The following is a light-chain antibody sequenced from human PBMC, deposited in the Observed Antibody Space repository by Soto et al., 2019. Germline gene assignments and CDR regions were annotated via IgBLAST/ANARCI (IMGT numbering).Light chain of an antibody. J-gene: IGKJ4*01. CDR1: QSVGTRL. V-gene: IGKV3-20*01. CDR2: GAS. Sequence: EILLTQSPDTLSLSPGERATLSCRAAQSVGTRLAWYQHKTGQAPRLLISGASSRATGIPDRFTGSGSETSFTLTISRLEPEDFALYYCQQYDNYKPLTFGGGTKVDIK. CDR3: QQYDNYKPLT.